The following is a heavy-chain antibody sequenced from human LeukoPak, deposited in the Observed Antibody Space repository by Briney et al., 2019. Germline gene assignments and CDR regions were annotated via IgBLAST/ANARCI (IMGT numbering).Heavy chain of an antibody. CDR3: ARGGWELLNDI. Sequence: GGSLRLSCAASGFTFSSYAMHWVRQAPGKGLEWVAVISYDGSNKYYADSVKGRFTISRDNSKNTLYLQMNSLRAEDTAVYYCARGGWELLNDIWGQGTMVTVSS. D-gene: IGHD1-26*01. V-gene: IGHV3-30-3*01. CDR2: ISYDGSNK. CDR1: GFTFSSYA. J-gene: IGHJ3*02.